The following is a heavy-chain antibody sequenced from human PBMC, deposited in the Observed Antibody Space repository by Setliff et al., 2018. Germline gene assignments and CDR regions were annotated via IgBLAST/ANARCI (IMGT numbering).Heavy chain of an antibody. CDR2: IIPNTKTT. D-gene: IGHD4-17*01. J-gene: IGHJ4*02. CDR3: AREGRGVTTAH. V-gene: IGHV1-69*13. Sequence: VASVKVSCKASGGTFSTYAFSWVRQAPGQGLEWMGAIIPNTKTTNYAQKFQGRVTITADESTTTAYMEVSSLTSEDTAFYYCAREGRGVTTAHWGQGTLVTVS. CDR1: GGTFSTYA.